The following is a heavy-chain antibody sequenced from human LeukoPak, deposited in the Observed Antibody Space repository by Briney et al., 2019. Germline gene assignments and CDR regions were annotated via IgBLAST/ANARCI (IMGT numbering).Heavy chain of an antibody. V-gene: IGHV3-23*01. CDR3: AKPSVSGTGRSWFDA. Sequence: GGSLRLSCAASGFTFSSYSMTWVRLAPGKGLEWVSVISGGGGNTDYADSVKGRFTISSDNSKNTLYLQMNSLRAEDTAVYYCAKPSVSGTGRSWFDAWGQGTLVTVSS. D-gene: IGHD6-19*01. CDR1: GFTFSSYS. J-gene: IGHJ5*02. CDR2: ISGGGGNT.